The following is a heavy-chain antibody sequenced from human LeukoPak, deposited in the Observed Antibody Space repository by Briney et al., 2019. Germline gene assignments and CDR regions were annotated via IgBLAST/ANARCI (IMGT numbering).Heavy chain of an antibody. CDR2: IKQDGSET. V-gene: IGHV3-7*01. J-gene: IGHJ2*01. D-gene: IGHD3-10*01. CDR3: ARDRHYFGSGSYPWYFDL. CDR1: GFIFSTYW. Sequence: GGSLRLSCAASGFIFSTYWMSWVRQAPGKGLECVANIKQDGSETHYVDSVKGRFTISRDNGRNSMYLQMNSLRAEDTAVYYCARDRHYFGSGSYPWYFDLWGRGTLVTVSS.